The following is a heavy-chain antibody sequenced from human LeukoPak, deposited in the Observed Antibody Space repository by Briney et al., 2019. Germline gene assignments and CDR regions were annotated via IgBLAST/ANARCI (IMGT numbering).Heavy chain of an antibody. D-gene: IGHD3-10*01. CDR1: RGSIRSRSFY. CDR3: AISVSGSSEPYFDD. J-gene: IGHJ4*02. V-gene: IGHV4-39*01. Sequence: PSETLSLTCTVSRGSIRSRSFYWGWVRQPPGKGLEWIGSIYYSGETYFNPSLRSRVTISVDTSKTQFYLHLRTVTAADTAVYYCAISVSGSSEPYFDDWGQGSLVTVSS. CDR2: IYYSGET.